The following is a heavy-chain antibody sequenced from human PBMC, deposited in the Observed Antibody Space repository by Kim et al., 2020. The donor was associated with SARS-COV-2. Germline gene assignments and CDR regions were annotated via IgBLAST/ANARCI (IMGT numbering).Heavy chain of an antibody. Sequence: NNAQKVQGWVTMTRDTSISTAYMELSRLRSDDTAVYYCARGSGWVYYFDYWGQGTLVTVSS. V-gene: IGHV1-2*04. J-gene: IGHJ4*02. CDR3: ARGSGWVYYFDY. D-gene: IGHD6-19*01.